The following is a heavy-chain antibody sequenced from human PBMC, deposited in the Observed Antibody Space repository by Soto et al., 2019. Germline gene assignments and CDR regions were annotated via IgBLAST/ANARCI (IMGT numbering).Heavy chain of an antibody. CDR1: GGSFSGYY. J-gene: IGHJ5*02. D-gene: IGHD6-6*01. Sequence: SETLSLTCAVYGGSFSGYYWSWIRQPPGKGLEWIGEINHSGSTNYNPSLKSRVTISVETTKNQFSLKLSSVTAADTAVYYCAGAGLSTPWYSSSSEWFDPWGQGTLVTVSS. V-gene: IGHV4-34*01. CDR2: INHSGST. CDR3: AGAGLSTPWYSSSSEWFDP.